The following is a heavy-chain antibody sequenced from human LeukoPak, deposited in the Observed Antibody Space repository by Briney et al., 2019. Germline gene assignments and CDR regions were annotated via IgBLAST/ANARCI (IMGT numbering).Heavy chain of an antibody. J-gene: IGHJ4*02. V-gene: IGHV3-7*05. CDR3: VTDVSGSLGD. CDR2: IKKDGSEM. Sequence: GGSLRLSCAASGFTFSSYGMLWVRQAPGKGLEWVANIKKDGSEMHYVDSVKGRFTISRDNARNSLFLQMTSLRAEDTAVYHCVTDVSGSLGDWGQGTLVTVSS. CDR1: GFTFSSYG. D-gene: IGHD5-12*01.